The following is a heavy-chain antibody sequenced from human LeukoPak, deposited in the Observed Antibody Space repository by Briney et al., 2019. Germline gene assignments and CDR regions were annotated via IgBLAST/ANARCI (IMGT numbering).Heavy chain of an antibody. CDR3: AREACSSTSCSPHDY. CDR2: INTRSTYT. Sequence: KPGGSLRLSCAASGFTFSDYYMSWIRQALGKGLEWVSYINTRSTYTNYADSVKGRFTVSRDNAKNSLYLQMNSLRAEDTAVYYCAREACSSTSCSPHDYWGQGTLVTVSS. V-gene: IGHV3-11*05. J-gene: IGHJ4*02. CDR1: GFTFSDYY. D-gene: IGHD2-2*01.